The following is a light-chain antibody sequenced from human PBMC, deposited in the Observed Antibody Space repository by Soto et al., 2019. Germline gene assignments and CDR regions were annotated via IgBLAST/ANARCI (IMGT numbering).Light chain of an antibody. V-gene: IGKV1-9*01. Sequence: DIQLTQSPSFLSASVGDRVTITCRASQGISSYLAWYQQKPGKAPKLLIYAASTLQSGVPSRFSGSGSGTDFTLTVRSRQPEDFASDYCQQLNGYPPWTFGQGTKVEIK. J-gene: IGKJ1*01. CDR3: QQLNGYPPWT. CDR2: AAS. CDR1: QGISSY.